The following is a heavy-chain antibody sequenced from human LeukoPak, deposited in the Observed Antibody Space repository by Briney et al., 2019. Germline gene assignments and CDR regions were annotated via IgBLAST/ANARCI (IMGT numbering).Heavy chain of an antibody. J-gene: IGHJ6*03. CDR1: GGSITNYY. CDR2: IHYSGST. Sequence: PSETLSLTCTVSGGSITNYYWTWIRQPPGKGLEWIGYIHYSGSTNYNPSLKSRVTISVDTSKNQFSLKLSSVTAADTAVYYCARASITYYYYYYMGVWGKGTTVTVSS. V-gene: IGHV4-59*01. D-gene: IGHD1-14*01. CDR3: ARASITYYYYYYMGV.